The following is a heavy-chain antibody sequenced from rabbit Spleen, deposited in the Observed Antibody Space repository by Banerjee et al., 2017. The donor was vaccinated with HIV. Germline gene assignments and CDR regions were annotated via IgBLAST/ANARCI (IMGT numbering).Heavy chain of an antibody. D-gene: IGHD6-1*01. CDR1: GFSFSSSYY. CDR3: VREAGYGGYGDGHL. J-gene: IGHJ6*01. V-gene: IGHV1S43*01. CDR2: IDPIFGST. Sequence: QEQLEESGGDLVKPGASLTLTCKASGFSFSSSYYMCWVRQAPGKGLEWIGYIDPIFGSTVYASWVNGRFTISRENTQNTLYLQLNSLTVADTATYFCVREAGYGGYGDGHLWGPGTLVTVS.